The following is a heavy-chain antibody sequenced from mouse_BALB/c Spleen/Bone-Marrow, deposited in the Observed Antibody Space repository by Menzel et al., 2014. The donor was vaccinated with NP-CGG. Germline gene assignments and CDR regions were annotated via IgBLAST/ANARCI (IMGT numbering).Heavy chain of an antibody. D-gene: IGHD6-5*01. CDR3: ARNSYVPFAY. CDR2: TWSGGST. V-gene: IGHV2-4-1*01. J-gene: IGHJ3*01. CDR1: GFSLTSYG. Sequence: VKVVESGPGLVQPSQSLSITCTVSGFSLTSYGVHWVRQSPGKGLEWLGMTWSGGSTDYNAAFISRLSISKDNSKSQVFFKMNSLQPDDTAIYYCARNSYVPFAYWGQGTLVTVSA.